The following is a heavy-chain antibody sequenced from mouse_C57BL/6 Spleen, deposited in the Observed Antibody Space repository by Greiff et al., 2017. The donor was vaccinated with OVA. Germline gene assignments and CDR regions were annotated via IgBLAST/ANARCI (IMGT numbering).Heavy chain of an antibody. CDR2: IDPSDSET. D-gene: IGHD1-1*01. Sequence: QVQLQQPGAELVRPGSSVKLSCKASGYTFTSYWMHWVKQRPIQGLEWIGNIDPSDSETHYNQKFKDKATLTVDKSSSTAYMQLSSLTSEDSAVYYCARCDLYGSSYDYWGQGTTLTVSS. CDR1: GYTFTSYW. V-gene: IGHV1-52*01. CDR3: ARCDLYGSSYDY. J-gene: IGHJ2*01.